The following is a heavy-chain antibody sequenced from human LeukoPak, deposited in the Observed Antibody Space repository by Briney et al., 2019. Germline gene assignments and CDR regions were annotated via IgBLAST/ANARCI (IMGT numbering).Heavy chain of an antibody. Sequence: GGSLRLSCVASGFPFSSYWMTWVRQAPGKGQEWVANIKQDGSKKSYVDSVKGRFTISRDNAKNSLYLQMNSLRAEDTAIYYCTRVGYIDEGIDYWGQGTLVTVSS. J-gene: IGHJ4*02. CDR2: IKQDGSKK. CDR3: TRVGYIDEGIDY. V-gene: IGHV3-7*04. D-gene: IGHD5-24*01. CDR1: GFPFSSYW.